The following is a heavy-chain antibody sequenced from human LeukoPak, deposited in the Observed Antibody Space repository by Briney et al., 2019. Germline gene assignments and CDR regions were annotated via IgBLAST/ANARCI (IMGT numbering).Heavy chain of an antibody. J-gene: IGHJ4*02. V-gene: IGHV4-59*01. D-gene: IGHD1-26*01. CDR3: ARVPVSGSYYAFDY. CDR2: IYYSGST. Sequence: SETLSLTCTVSGGSISSYYWSWIRQPPGKGLEWIGYIYYSGSTNYNPSLKSRVTISVDTSKNQFSLRLSSVTAADTAVYYCARVPVSGSYYAFDYWGQGTLVTVSS. CDR1: GGSISSYY.